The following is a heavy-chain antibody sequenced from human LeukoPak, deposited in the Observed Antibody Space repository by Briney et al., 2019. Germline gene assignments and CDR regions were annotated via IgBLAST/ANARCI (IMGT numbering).Heavy chain of an antibody. Sequence: PGGSLRLSCAASGFTFDDYAMHWVRQAPGKGLEWVSGISWNSGSIGYADSVKGRFTISRDNAKNSLYLQMNSLRAEDTAIYYCARRGDTTMVEGNWFDPWGQGTLVTVSS. CDR3: ARRGDTTMVEGNWFDP. CDR1: GFTFDDYA. J-gene: IGHJ5*02. CDR2: ISWNSGSI. D-gene: IGHD5-18*01. V-gene: IGHV3-9*01.